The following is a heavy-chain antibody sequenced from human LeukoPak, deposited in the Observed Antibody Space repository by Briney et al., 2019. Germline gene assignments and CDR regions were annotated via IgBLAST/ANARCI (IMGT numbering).Heavy chain of an antibody. CDR1: GGSFSGYY. V-gene: IGHV4-34*01. CDR3: ARGRYDFWFPVDY. Sequence: SETLSLTCAVYGGSFSGYYWSWIRQPPGKGLEWIGEINHSGSTNYNPSLKSRVTISVDTSKNQFSLKLSSVTAADTAVYYCARGRYDFWFPVDYWGQGTLVTVSS. J-gene: IGHJ4*02. D-gene: IGHD3-3*01. CDR2: INHSGST.